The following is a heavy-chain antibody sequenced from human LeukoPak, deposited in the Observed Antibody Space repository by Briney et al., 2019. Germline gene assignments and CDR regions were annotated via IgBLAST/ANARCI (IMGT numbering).Heavy chain of an antibody. D-gene: IGHD1-26*01. J-gene: IGHJ4*02. CDR3: ARVDSGILPGY. CDR1: GYTFTSYY. Sequence: GASVKVSCKASGYTFTSYYMHWVRQAPGQGLEWMGIINPSGGSTSYAQKFQGRVTMTRDTSTSTVYMELSSLRSEDTAVYCCARVDSGILPGYWGQGTLVTVSS. V-gene: IGHV1-46*01. CDR2: INPSGGST.